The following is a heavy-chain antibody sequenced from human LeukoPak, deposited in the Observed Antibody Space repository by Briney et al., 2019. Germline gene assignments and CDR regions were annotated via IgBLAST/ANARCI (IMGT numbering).Heavy chain of an antibody. J-gene: IGHJ6*02. CDR2: INPSGGST. V-gene: IGHV1-46*01. CDR1: GYTFTSYY. Sequence: ASVKVSCKASGYTFTSYYMHWVRQAPGQGLEWMGIINPSGGSTSYAQKFQGRVTMTRDTSTSTVYMELSSLRSEDTAVYYCARDNYYYDSSGLEYYYYYGMDVWGQGTTVTVSS. CDR3: ARDNYYYDSSGLEYYYYYGMDV. D-gene: IGHD3-22*01.